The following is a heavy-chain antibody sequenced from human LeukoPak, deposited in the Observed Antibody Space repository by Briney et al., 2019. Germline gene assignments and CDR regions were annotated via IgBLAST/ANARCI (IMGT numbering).Heavy chain of an antibody. Sequence: ASVKVSCKASGYTFTSYGISWVRQAPGQGLEWMGWISAYNGNANYAQKLQGRVTMTTDTSTSTAYMELRSLRSDDTAVYYCARDGSGSYYEASDYFDHWGQGTLVTVSS. CDR3: ARDGSGSYYEASDYFDH. CDR1: GYTFTSYG. D-gene: IGHD1-26*01. CDR2: ISAYNGNA. V-gene: IGHV1-18*01. J-gene: IGHJ4*02.